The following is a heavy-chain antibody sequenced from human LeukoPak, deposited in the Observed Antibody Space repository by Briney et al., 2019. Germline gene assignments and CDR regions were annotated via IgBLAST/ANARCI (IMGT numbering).Heavy chain of an antibody. Sequence: GASVKVSCKASGGTFNSLVVSWVRQAPGQGLEWMGGIIPLFGTANYAQKFQDRATITADESTSTAYMELSSLRSEDTAFYYCARLGGDSSDYPFDHWGQGTLVTVSS. D-gene: IGHD3-22*01. CDR3: ARLGGDSSDYPFDH. V-gene: IGHV1-69*13. CDR2: IIPLFGTA. CDR1: GGTFNSLV. J-gene: IGHJ4*02.